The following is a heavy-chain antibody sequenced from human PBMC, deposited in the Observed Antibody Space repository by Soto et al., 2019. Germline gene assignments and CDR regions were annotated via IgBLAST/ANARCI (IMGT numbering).Heavy chain of an antibody. Sequence: QVQLQESDPGLVKPSGTLSLTCAVSSGSITSSNWWSWVRQPPGKGLEWIGEVSHSGNTNYIPSLKSRVTISVDKSRNQFSLRLNSVTAADTAVYYCARNRYGGYDFDYWGQGTLVTVSS. CDR2: VSHSGNT. D-gene: IGHD5-12*01. V-gene: IGHV4-4*02. J-gene: IGHJ4*02. CDR3: ARNRYGGYDFDY. CDR1: SGSITSSNW.